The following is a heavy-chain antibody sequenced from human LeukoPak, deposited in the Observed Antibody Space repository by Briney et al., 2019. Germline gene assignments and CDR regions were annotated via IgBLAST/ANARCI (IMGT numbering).Heavy chain of an antibody. CDR3: ARDNLLWFGEGGGYNWFDP. Sequence: PGGSLRLSCAASGFTFSSYWMSWVRQAPGKGLEWVANIKQDGSEKYYVDSVKGRFTISRDNAKNSLYLQMNSPRAEDTAVYYCARDNLLWFGEGGGYNWFDPWGQGTLVTVSS. CDR2: IKQDGSEK. J-gene: IGHJ5*02. CDR1: GFTFSSYW. D-gene: IGHD3-10*01. V-gene: IGHV3-7*01.